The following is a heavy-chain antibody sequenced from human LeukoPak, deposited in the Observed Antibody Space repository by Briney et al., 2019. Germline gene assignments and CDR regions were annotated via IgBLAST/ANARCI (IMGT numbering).Heavy chain of an antibody. Sequence: GSLRLSCAASGFSLSNYAMHWVRQAPGKGLEWVAVVSYDGSNKYYADSVRGRFTISRDTSKNTLYLQMNSLRAEDTAVYYCARDADIVVVPAAVGIDPWGQGTLVIVSS. CDR1: GFSLSNYA. CDR2: VSYDGSNK. V-gene: IGHV3-30-3*01. D-gene: IGHD2-2*01. CDR3: ARDADIVVVPAAVGIDP. J-gene: IGHJ5*02.